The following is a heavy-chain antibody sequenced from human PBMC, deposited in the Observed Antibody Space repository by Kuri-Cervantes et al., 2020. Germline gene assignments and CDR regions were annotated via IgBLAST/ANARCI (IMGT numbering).Heavy chain of an antibody. CDR2: INHSGST. CDR1: GGSFRGYY. D-gene: IGHD6-19*01. CDR3: ARDSTGWYNWFDP. J-gene: IGHJ5*02. Sequence: SETLSLTCAIYGGSFRGYYWSWIRQPPGKGLEWIGEINHSGSTNYNPSLKSRVTISVDTSKNQFSLKLTSVTAADTAVYYCARDSTGWYNWFDPWGQGTLVTVSS. V-gene: IGHV4-34*01.